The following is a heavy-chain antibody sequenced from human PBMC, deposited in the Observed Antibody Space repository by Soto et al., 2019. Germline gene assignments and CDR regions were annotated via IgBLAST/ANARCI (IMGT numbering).Heavy chain of an antibody. V-gene: IGHV4-59*11. J-gene: IGHJ4*02. D-gene: IGHD7-27*01. CDR2: IYYTGST. CDR3: ARSNWYSEY. CDR1: GGSINNHY. Sequence: QVQLQESGPGLVKPSETLSLTCTVSGGSINNHYWSWIRQPPGKGLEWIGYIYYTGSTNYNLSLTGPVTISVDTSKNQFSLNLTSLTAADTSIYYCARSNWYSEYWGQGTLVTVSS.